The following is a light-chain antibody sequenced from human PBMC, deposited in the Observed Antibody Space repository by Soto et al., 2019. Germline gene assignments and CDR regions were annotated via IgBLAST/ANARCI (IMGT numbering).Light chain of an antibody. J-gene: IGLJ1*01. Sequence: QSVLTQPPSASGSPGQSVTISCTGTSSDVGGYNYVSCYQQHPGKAPKVLIFEVSKRPSGVPDRFSGSKSGNTASLTVSGLQAEDEADYYCSAYAGSNNLNVFGTGTKVTVL. V-gene: IGLV2-8*01. CDR3: SAYAGSNNLNV. CDR2: EVS. CDR1: SSDVGGYNY.